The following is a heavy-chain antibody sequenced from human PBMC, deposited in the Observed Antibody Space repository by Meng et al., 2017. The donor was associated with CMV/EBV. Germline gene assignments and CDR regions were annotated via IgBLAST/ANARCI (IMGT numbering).Heavy chain of an antibody. CDR1: GFTFSSYE. J-gene: IGHJ6*02. D-gene: IGHD2-2*01. CDR2: ISSSGSTI. Sequence: GESLKISCAASGFTFSSYEMNWVRQAPGKGLEWVSYISSSGSTIYYADSVKGRFTISRDNSKNTLYLQMNSLRAEDTAVYYCARAIHGAQVVPAKLTVYYYGMDVWGQGTTVTVSS. V-gene: IGHV3-48*03. CDR3: ARAIHGAQVVPAKLTVYYYGMDV.